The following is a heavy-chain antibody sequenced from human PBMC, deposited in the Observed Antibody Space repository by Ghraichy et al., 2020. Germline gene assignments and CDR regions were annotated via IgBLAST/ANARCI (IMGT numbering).Heavy chain of an antibody. CDR1: GGSISSGSYY. CDR3: ARDPYGSGSNGLYYHGMDV. D-gene: IGHD3-10*01. J-gene: IGHJ6*02. CDR2: IYYSGST. V-gene: IGHV4-31*03. Sequence: SETLSLTCTVSGGSISSGSYYWSWIRQHSGKGLEWIGYIYYSGSTYYNPSLKSRVSISVDTSKNQFSLKLSSVTAADTAVYYCARDPYGSGSNGLYYHGMDVWGQGTTVTVSS.